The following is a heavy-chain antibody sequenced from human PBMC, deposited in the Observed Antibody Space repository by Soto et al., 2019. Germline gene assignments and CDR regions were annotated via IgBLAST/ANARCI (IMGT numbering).Heavy chain of an antibody. CDR2: IYYSGST. D-gene: IGHD5-12*01. CDR1: GGSISSGDYY. V-gene: IGHV4-30-4*01. CDR3: ARCRYGYNLNFDY. J-gene: IGHJ4*02. Sequence: PSETLSLTCTVSGGSISSGDYYWSWIRQPPGKGLEWIGYIYYSGSTYYNPSLKSRVTISVDTSKNQFSLKLSSVTAADTAVYYCARCRYGYNLNFDYWGQGTLVTVSS.